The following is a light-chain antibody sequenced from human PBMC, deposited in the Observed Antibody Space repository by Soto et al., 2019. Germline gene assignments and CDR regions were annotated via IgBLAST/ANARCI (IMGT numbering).Light chain of an antibody. J-gene: IGLJ2*01. V-gene: IGLV7-46*01. CDR1: TGAVTSNHH. Sequence: QAVVTQEPSLTVSPGGTVTLTFGSSTGAVTSNHHPYWFQQKAGQAPMTLIYDTSNKHSWTPARFSGSLLGDKAALTLSGAQPEDEAQYYCLLSYNAARVFGGGTTLTVL. CDR3: LLSYNAARV. CDR2: DTS.